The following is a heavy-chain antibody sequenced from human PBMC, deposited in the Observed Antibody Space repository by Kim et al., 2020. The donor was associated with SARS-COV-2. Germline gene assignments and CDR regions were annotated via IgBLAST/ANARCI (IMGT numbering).Heavy chain of an antibody. V-gene: IGHV3-33*01. CDR1: GFTFSSYG. J-gene: IGHJ3*02. Sequence: GGSLRLSCAASGFTFSSYGMHWVRQAPGKGLEWVAVIWYDGSNKYYADSVKGRFTISRDNSKNTLYLQMNSLRAEDTAVYYCAREVEEALAVTNDAFDIWGQGTMVTVSS. CDR3: AREVEEALAVTNDAFDI. D-gene: IGHD2-21*02. CDR2: IWYDGSNK.